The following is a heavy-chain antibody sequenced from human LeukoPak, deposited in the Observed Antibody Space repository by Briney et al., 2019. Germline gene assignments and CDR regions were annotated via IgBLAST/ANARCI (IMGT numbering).Heavy chain of an antibody. V-gene: IGHV4-4*07. D-gene: IGHD6-6*01. CDR2: IYTSGST. CDR3: ARDKIAARPYYYYGMDV. CDR1: GGSISSYY. J-gene: IGHJ6*02. Sequence: SETLSLTCTVSGGSISSYYWSWIRQPAGKGLEWIGRIYTSGSTNYNPSLKSRFTMSVDTSKNQFSLKLSSVTAADTAVYYCARDKIAARPYYYYGMDVWGQGTTVTVSS.